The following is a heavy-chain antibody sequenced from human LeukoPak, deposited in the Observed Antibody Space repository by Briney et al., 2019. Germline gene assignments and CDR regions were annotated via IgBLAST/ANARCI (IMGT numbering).Heavy chain of an antibody. Sequence: ASVKVSCKASGGTFSSYAISWVRQAPGQGLEWMGRIIPILGIANYAQKFQGRVTITADKSTSTAYMELSSLRSEDTAVYYCARRHSGSYEHWFDPWGQGILVTVSS. CDR2: IIPILGIA. J-gene: IGHJ5*02. CDR1: GGTFSSYA. D-gene: IGHD1-26*01. CDR3: ARRHSGSYEHWFDP. V-gene: IGHV1-69*04.